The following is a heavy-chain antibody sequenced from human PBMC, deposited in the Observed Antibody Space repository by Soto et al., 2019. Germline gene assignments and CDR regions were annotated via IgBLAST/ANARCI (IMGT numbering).Heavy chain of an antibody. CDR1: GFTFSSYS. CDR3: ARDSTRHYCSSTSCYAAFDY. J-gene: IGHJ4*02. D-gene: IGHD2-2*01. V-gene: IGHV3-21*01. CDR2: ISSSSSYI. Sequence: GGSLRLSCAASGFTFSSYSMNWVRQAPGKGLEWVSSISSSSSYIYYADSVKGRFTISRDNAKNSLYLQMNSLRAEDTAVYYCARDSTRHYCSSTSCYAAFDYWGQGTLVTVSS.